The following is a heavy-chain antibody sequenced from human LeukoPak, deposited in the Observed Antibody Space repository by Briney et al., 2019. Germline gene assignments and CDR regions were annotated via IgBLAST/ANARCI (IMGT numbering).Heavy chain of an antibody. CDR2: IRYDGSNK. J-gene: IGHJ4*02. D-gene: IGHD1-26*01. CDR3: ARSPQWELPDY. Sequence: GGSLRLSCAASGFTFSSYGMHWVRQAPGKGLEWVAFIRYDGSNKYYADSVKGRFTISRDNAKTSLYLQMNSLRAEDTSVYYCARSPQWELPDYWGQGTLVTVSS. CDR1: GFTFSSYG. V-gene: IGHV3-30*02.